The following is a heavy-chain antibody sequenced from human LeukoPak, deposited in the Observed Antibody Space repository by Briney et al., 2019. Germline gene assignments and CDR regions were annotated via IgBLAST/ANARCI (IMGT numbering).Heavy chain of an antibody. D-gene: IGHD2-15*01. J-gene: IGHJ6*02. CDR1: GFTFSSYA. Sequence: GRSLRLSCAASGFTFSSYAMHWVRQAPGKGLEWVAVISYDGSNKYYADSVKGRFTISRDNSKNTLYLQMNSLRAEDTAVYYCARDRIFWPVFYSYYDMDVWGQGTTVTVSS. V-gene: IGHV3-30-3*01. CDR3: ARDRIFWPVFYSYYDMDV. CDR2: ISYDGSNK.